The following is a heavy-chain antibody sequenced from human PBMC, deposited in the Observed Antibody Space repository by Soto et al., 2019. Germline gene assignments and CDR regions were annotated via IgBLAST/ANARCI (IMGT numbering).Heavy chain of an antibody. V-gene: IGHV3-23*01. Sequence: EVQVLESGGGLVQPGGSLRLSCAATGFTFSDFAMSWVRRAPGKGLEWVSRIYGGGNGPHYADSVKGRVTISRDNSKNTLYLQMNSLRAEDTAVYYCAKMEGMDPWAYSFDYWGQGTLVIVSS. D-gene: IGHD2-2*03. CDR3: AKMEGMDPWAYSFDY. CDR1: GFTFSDFA. J-gene: IGHJ4*02. CDR2: IYGGGNGP.